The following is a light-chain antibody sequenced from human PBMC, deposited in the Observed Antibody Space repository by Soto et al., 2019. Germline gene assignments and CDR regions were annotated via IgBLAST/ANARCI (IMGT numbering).Light chain of an antibody. Sequence: IRVAQSPSARSSVVGDRVTIPCRASQGISNYLAWFQQKPGKVPKRLIYAASSLERGVPSRFSGSGSGTEFTLTISSLQPDDSATYYYQQYNNYRTFGQGTKVDI. J-gene: IGKJ1*01. CDR3: QQYNNYRT. CDR1: QGISNY. V-gene: IGKV1-17*03. CDR2: AAS.